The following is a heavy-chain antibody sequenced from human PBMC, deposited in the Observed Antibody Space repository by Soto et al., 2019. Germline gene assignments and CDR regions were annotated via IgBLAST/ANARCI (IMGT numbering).Heavy chain of an antibody. V-gene: IGHV6-1*01. Sequence: SQTLSLTCAISGDSVSSNTASWNWIRQSPSRGLEWLGRTYFRSKWYNDYAVSVKSRIILNPDTSNNQFSLQLNSVTPEGTAVYFCAKGDNLGPKTGYAFDPWGQGIMVTVS. CDR1: GDSVSSNTAS. J-gene: IGHJ5*02. CDR2: TYFRSKWYN. D-gene: IGHD5-12*01. CDR3: AKGDNLGPKTGYAFDP.